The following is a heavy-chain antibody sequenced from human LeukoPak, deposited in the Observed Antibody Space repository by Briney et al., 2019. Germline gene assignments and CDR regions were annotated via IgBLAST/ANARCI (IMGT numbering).Heavy chain of an antibody. Sequence: GGSLTLSCAASGFTFSSHAMNWVRPAPGKGLEWVSAVSGSGASTYYTDSVTGRFTISRDHSKNTLYLQMNSARAEDTAVYFCAKVSGYNYDYVFDYWGQGTLVTVSS. J-gene: IGHJ4*02. CDR2: VSGSGAST. D-gene: IGHD5-18*01. V-gene: IGHV3-23*01. CDR1: GFTFSSHA. CDR3: AKVSGYNYDYVFDY.